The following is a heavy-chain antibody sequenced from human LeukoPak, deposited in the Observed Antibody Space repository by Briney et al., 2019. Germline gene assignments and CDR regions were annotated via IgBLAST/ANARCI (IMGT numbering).Heavy chain of an antibody. CDR2: IDPNSGGP. CDR3: ARSGGGSSSWEIDY. V-gene: IGHV1-2*02. D-gene: IGHD6-13*01. Sequence: GASVKVSCKASGYTFTSYYMHWVRQAPGQGLEWMGWIDPNSGGPNYAQKFQGRVTMTRDTSISTAYLELSRLRSDDMAVYYCARSGGGSSSWEIDYWGQGTLVTVSS. J-gene: IGHJ4*02. CDR1: GYTFTSYY.